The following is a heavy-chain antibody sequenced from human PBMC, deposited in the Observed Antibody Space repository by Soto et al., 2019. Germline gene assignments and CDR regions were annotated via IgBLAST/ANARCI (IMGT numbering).Heavy chain of an antibody. CDR1: GFTFSSYG. V-gene: IGHV3-30*18. CDR2: ISYDGSNK. J-gene: IGHJ6*02. D-gene: IGHD4-4*01. CDR3: AKERTTFFPYGMDV. Sequence: GGSLRLSCAASGFTFSSYGMHWVRQAPGKGLEWVAVISYDGSNKYYADSVKGRFTISRDNSKNTLYLQMNSLRAEDTAVYYYAKERTTFFPYGMDVWGQGTTVTVSS.